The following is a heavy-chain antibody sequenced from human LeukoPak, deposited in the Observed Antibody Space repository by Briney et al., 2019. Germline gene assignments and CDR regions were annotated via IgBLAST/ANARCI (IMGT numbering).Heavy chain of an antibody. CDR3: PRGGGYCTSTSCLRPWFDR. Sequence: GGSLRLSCAASGFTFSDDYMSWIRQAPGKGLEWVSYISGSGSYTNYADSVKGRFTISRDNAKNALNLQMNSLRAEDTAVYYCPRGGGYCTSTSCLRPWFDRWAQGTLVTVS. V-gene: IGHV3-11*05. CDR2: ISGSGSYT. D-gene: IGHD2-2*01. CDR1: GFTFSDDY. J-gene: IGHJ5*02.